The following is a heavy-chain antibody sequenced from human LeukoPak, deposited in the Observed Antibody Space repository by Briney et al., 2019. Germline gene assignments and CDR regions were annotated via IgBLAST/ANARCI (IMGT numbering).Heavy chain of an antibody. J-gene: IGHJ5*02. CDR3: ARVGGFEYSSSSGWWFDP. D-gene: IGHD6-6*01. CDR2: IYYSGST. Sequence: SETLSLTCTVSGGSISSYYWSLIRQPPGKGPEWIGYIYYSGSTNYNPSLKSRVTISVDTSKNQFSLKLSSVTAADTAVYYCARVGGFEYSSSSGWWFDPWGQGTLVTVSS. V-gene: IGHV4-59*01. CDR1: GGSISSYY.